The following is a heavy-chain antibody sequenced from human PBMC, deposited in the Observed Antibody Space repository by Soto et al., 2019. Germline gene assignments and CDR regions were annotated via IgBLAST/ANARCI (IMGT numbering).Heavy chain of an antibody. J-gene: IGHJ4*02. D-gene: IGHD3-10*01. V-gene: IGHV4-59*01. CDR1: GGSISSYY. CDR2: IYNSGST. CDR3: ARDRGPLSFFDY. Sequence: PSETLSLTCTVSGGSISSYYWSWIRQPPGKGLEWIGYIYNSGSTNYNPSLKSRVTISVDTSKNQFSLELSSVTAADTAVYYCARDRGPLSFFDYWGQGTLVTVSS.